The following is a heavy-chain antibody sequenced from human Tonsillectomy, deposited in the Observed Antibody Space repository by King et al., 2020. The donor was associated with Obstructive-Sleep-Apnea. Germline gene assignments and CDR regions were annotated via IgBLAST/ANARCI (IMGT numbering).Heavy chain of an antibody. J-gene: IGHJ4*02. CDR2: IDPSDSYT. D-gene: IGHD3-22*01. Sequence: VQLVQSGAEVKKPGESLRLSCQGSGYSFTSYWISWVRQMPGKGLEWMGRIDPSDSYTNYSPSFQGHVTLSTDTSISTVYLQWRSLRASDTAMYYCAGGGANSSGYYYFAFDYWGQGIQVTVSS. CDR1: GYSFTSYW. CDR3: AGGGANSSGYYYFAFDY. V-gene: IGHV5-10-1*01.